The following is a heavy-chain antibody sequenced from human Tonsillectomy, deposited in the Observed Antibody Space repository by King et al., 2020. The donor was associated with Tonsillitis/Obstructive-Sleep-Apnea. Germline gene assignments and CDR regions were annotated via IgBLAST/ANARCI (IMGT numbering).Heavy chain of an antibody. CDR1: GGSISSSNNY. CDR3: ARHPCYYDRNGSYNWFHP. V-gene: IGHV4-39*01. Sequence: QLQESGPGLVKPSETLSLTCTVSGGSISSSNNYWGWIRQPPGKGLEWIGSIYYSGSTYYNPSLKSRVTISVDTSKKQFSLKLNSVNAADTAVYYCARHPCYYDRNGSYNWFHPWGQGTLVTVSS. J-gene: IGHJ5*02. CDR2: IYYSGST. D-gene: IGHD3-22*01.